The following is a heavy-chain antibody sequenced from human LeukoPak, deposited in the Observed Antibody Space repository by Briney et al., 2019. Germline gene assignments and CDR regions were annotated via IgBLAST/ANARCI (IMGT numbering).Heavy chain of an antibody. D-gene: IGHD3-22*01. CDR2: IIPIFGTA. V-gene: IGHV1-69*05. Sequence: SVKVSCKASGGTFSSYAISWVRQAPGQGLDWMGRIIPIFGTANYAQKFQGRVTITTDESTSTAYMELSSLRSEDTAVYYCARGAITYYYDSRGYYPPDYWGQGTLVTVSS. CDR1: GGTFSSYA. CDR3: ARGAITYYYDSRGYYPPDY. J-gene: IGHJ4*02.